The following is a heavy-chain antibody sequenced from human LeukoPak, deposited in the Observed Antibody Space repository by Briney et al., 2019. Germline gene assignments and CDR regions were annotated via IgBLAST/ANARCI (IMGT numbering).Heavy chain of an antibody. J-gene: IGHJ4*02. CDR1: GGSISSYY. Sequence: PSETLSLTCTVSGGSISSYYWSWIRQPPGKGLEWIGYIYYSGSTNYNPSLKSRVTISVDTSKNQFSLKLSSVTAADTAVYYCARHISSGGTYAHFDGWGQGTLVTVSS. D-gene: IGHD1-26*01. CDR3: ARHISSGGTYAHFDG. CDR2: IYYSGST. V-gene: IGHV4-59*08.